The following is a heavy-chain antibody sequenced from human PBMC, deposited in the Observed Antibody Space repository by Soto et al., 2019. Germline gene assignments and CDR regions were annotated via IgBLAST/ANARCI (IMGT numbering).Heavy chain of an antibody. D-gene: IGHD4-17*01. CDR2: IGRRGSPI. Sequence: EAQLVESGGGLVQPGGSLRLSCAAFEFTLSNYEMDWVRQAPGTGLEWVSHIGRRGSPIYYADSVKGRFTISRDNAKNSVFLQMTSLRPEDTAVYYCARVYDDYLIDAFDIWGQGTIVSVSS. CDR1: EFTLSNYE. V-gene: IGHV3-48*03. J-gene: IGHJ3*02. CDR3: ARVYDDYLIDAFDI.